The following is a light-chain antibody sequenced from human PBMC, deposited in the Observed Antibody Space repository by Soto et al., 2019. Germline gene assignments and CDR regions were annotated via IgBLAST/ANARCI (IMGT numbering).Light chain of an antibody. J-gene: IGKJ2*01. CDR2: APS. CDR3: QQSYIIPYT. CDR1: QGISTY. Sequence: DIQMTQSPSSLSASVGDRVTITCRASQGISTYLNWYQQKPGKAPKLLIYAPSSLQSGVPSRFSGSGSGTDFTLTTSSLQSEDFATYYCQQSYIIPYTFGLGTKLEIK. V-gene: IGKV1-39*01.